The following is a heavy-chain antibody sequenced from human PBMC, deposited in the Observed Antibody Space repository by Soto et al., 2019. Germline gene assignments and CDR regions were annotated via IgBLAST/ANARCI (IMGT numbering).Heavy chain of an antibody. J-gene: IGHJ6*03. CDR2: IVVGSGET. CDR1: GFSFGYSA. V-gene: IGHV1-58*02. D-gene: IGHD4-17*01. Sequence: ASVKVSCKASGFSFGYSAIQWVRQTRGQRLEWIGWIVVGSGETKYAEKFQERVTVTTDMSTSTAYMELSSLGSEDTAVYYCAACIHDGVYYYYFMDVWGQGTTVTVSS. CDR3: AACIHDGVYYYYFMDV.